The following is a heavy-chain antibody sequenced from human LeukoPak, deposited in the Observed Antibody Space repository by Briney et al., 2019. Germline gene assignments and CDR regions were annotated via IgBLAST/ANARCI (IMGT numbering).Heavy chain of an antibody. CDR3: ARVKMDDFESYYYYYYMDV. J-gene: IGHJ6*03. V-gene: IGHV4-59*11. CDR2: IYYSGST. CDR1: GGSISSHY. Sequence: SETLSLTCTVSGGSISSHYWSWIRQPPGKGLEWIGYIYYSGSTKYNPSLKSRVTISVDTSKNQFSLKLSSVTVADTAVYYCARVKMDDFESYYYYYYMDVWGKGTTVTVSS. D-gene: IGHD3-3*01.